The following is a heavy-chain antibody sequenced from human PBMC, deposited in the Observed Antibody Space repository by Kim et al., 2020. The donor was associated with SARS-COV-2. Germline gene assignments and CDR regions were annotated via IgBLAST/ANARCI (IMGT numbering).Heavy chain of an antibody. V-gene: IGHV1-8*01. CDR1: GYTFTSYD. CDR2: MNPNSGNT. D-gene: IGHD6-19*01. CDR3: ASGGQWLVGDYYYYGMDV. Sequence: ASVKVSCKASGYTFTSYDINWVRQATGQGLEWMGWMNPNSGNTGYAQKFQGRVTMTRNTSISTAYMELSSLRSEDTAVYYCASGGQWLVGDYYYYGMDVWGRGTTVTVS. J-gene: IGHJ6*02.